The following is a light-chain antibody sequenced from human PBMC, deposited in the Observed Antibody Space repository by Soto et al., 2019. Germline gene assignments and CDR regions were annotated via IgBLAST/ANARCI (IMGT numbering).Light chain of an antibody. Sequence: AIRMTQSPSSLSASTGDRVTITCRASQSISSYLAWYQQKPGKAPKLLIYAASTLQSGVPSRFSGSGSGTDFTLTISCLQSEDFATYYCQQYYSYPLTFGRGTKVEIK. V-gene: IGKV1-8*01. CDR3: QQYYSYPLT. CDR1: QSISSY. CDR2: AAS. J-gene: IGKJ4*01.